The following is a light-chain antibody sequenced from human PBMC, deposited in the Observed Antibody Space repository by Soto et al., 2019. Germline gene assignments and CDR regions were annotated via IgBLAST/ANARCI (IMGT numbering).Light chain of an antibody. CDR2: DAS. V-gene: IGKV3-15*01. CDR1: QSVGRK. CDR3: QQYDIWPPWT. Sequence: EIEMTQSPATLSVSPGERATLSCRSSQSVGRKLAWYQQKPGQAPRLLIYDASNRAMGVPARFSGSGSGTEVNTTISSLQAEEVSVYHCQQYDIWPPWTFGQGTKVEI. J-gene: IGKJ1*01.